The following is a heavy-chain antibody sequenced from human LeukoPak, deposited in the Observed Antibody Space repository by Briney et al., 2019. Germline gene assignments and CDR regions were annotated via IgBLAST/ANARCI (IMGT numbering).Heavy chain of an antibody. CDR1: GFIFSSYS. J-gene: IGHJ6*02. D-gene: IGHD6-13*01. V-gene: IGHV3-23*01. Sequence: GGSLRLSCAASGFIFSSYSMSWVRQAPGKGLEWVSVITGSGGNTYYADSVKGRFTISKDNSKNTVYLQMSNLRVDDTAVYYCAKAASSSWPSYYYGMDVWGQGTTVTVSS. CDR3: AKAASSSWPSYYYGMDV. CDR2: ITGSGGNT.